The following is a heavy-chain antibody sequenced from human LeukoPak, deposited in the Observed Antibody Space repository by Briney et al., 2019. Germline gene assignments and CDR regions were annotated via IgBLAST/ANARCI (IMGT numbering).Heavy chain of an antibody. CDR2: INQDGSER. CDR3: AREGSYKGNFDM. V-gene: IGHV3-7*01. D-gene: IGHD3-10*01. CDR1: GFTFRIYW. J-gene: IGHJ3*02. Sequence: PGVSLRLSCAASGFTFRIYWMSWVHQAPGKGLAWVAKINQDGSERYCVDAVKGRFTISRENAKNSLYLQISSLRAGETAVYCCAREGSYKGNFDMWGQGTMVTVSS.